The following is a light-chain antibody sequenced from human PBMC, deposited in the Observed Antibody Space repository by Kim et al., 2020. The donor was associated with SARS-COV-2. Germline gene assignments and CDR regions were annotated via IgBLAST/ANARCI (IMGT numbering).Light chain of an antibody. V-gene: IGKV3-20*01. CDR2: GTS. CDR1: QRISTSY. CDR3: QQYGSSPT. J-gene: IGKJ1*01. Sequence: EIVLTQSPGTLSLSPGERLTLSCRASQRISTSYVAWYQQRPGQAPRVLIHGTSSRASGIPDRFSGSGSGTDFTLTISRLEPEDFAVYYCQQYGSSPTFGQGTKVDIK.